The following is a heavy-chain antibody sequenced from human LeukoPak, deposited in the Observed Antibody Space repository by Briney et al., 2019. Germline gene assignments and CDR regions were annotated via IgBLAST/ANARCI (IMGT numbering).Heavy chain of an antibody. Sequence: GGSLRLSCAASGFTFSSYSMNWVRQAPGKGLEWVSYISSSSSTIYYADSVKGRFTISRDNAKNTLYLQMNSLRAEDTAVYYCARVLDSSGEYYFDYWGQGTLVTVSS. V-gene: IGHV3-48*04. CDR2: ISSSSSTI. CDR1: GFTFSSYS. J-gene: IGHJ4*02. CDR3: ARVLDSSGEYYFDY. D-gene: IGHD3-22*01.